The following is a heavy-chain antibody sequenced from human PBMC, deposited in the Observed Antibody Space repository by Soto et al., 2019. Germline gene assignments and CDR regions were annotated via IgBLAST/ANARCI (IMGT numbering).Heavy chain of an antibody. V-gene: IGHV2-5*02. D-gene: IGHD3-16*02. CDR3: AHSLDYVWGSYRSFDY. Sequence: QITLKESGPTLVEPTQTLTLTCTFSGFSLTTSGVGVGWIRQPPGKALEWLALIYWDEDKRYSPSLKSRLTITKDTSKNQVVLTMTNMDPVDTATYYCAHSLDYVWGSYRSFDYWGQGTLVTVSS. J-gene: IGHJ4*02. CDR1: GFSLTTSGVG. CDR2: IYWDEDK.